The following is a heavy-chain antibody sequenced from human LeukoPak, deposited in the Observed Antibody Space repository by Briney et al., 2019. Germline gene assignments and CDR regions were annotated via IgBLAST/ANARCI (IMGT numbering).Heavy chain of an antibody. J-gene: IGHJ6*02. CDR2: ISSSSTYI. Sequence: PGGSLRLSCAASGFIFSSYGMNWVRQASGKGLEWVASISSSSTYIYYADSVKGRFTLSRDSARNSLYLQMNSLRAEDAAVYYCTRDRHSGSFYYFHYGMDAWGQGTTVTVSS. CDR1: GFIFSSYG. D-gene: IGHD1-26*01. CDR3: TRDRHSGSFYYFHYGMDA. V-gene: IGHV3-21*01.